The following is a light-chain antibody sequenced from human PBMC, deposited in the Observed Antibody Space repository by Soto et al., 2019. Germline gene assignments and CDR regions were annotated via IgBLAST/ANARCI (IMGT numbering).Light chain of an antibody. CDR3: QQYGSSGT. V-gene: IGKV3-20*01. Sequence: EIEMTQSPATLSLAPGERVTLSCRASQSVSNNYLAWYQQKPGQAPRLLIYGASNRATGIPDRFSGSGSGTDFTLTISKLEPEDFAVYYCQQYGSSGTFGQGTKVDIK. CDR2: GAS. J-gene: IGKJ1*01. CDR1: QSVSNNY.